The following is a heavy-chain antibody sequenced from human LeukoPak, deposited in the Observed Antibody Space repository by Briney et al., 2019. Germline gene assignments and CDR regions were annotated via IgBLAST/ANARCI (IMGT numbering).Heavy chain of an antibody. J-gene: IGHJ4*02. CDR1: GFTVSNNY. CDR3: ARGCSAVSCYAFDY. Sequence: GGSLRLSCAASGFTVSNNYMSWVRQAPGKGLECVSDIYSGGTTYYADSVKGRFTISRDNSKNTLYLQMNSLRAEDTAVYYCARGCSAVSCYAFDYWGQGTLVTVSS. D-gene: IGHD2-15*01. V-gene: IGHV3-53*01. CDR2: IYSGGTT.